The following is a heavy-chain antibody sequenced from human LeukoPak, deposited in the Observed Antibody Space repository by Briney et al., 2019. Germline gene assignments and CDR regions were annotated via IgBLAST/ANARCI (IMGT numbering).Heavy chain of an antibody. CDR2: INPNSGGT. CDR1: GYTFTGYY. D-gene: IGHD3-10*01. J-gene: IGHJ4*02. V-gene: IGHV1-2*05. CDR3: ARDALWFGELFLFDY. Sequence: ASVKVSCKASGYTFTGYYMHWVRQAPGQGLEWMGRINPNSGGTNYAQKFQGRVTMTRDTSISTAYMELSRLRSDDTDVYYCARDALWFGELFLFDYWGQGTLVTVSS.